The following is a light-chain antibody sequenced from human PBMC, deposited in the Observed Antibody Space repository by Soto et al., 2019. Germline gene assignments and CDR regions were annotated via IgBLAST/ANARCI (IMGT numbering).Light chain of an antibody. Sequence: DIQMTQSPSSVSASVGDRVSITCRASQGISNWLAWYQQKPGRAPKLLIYAASSLQSGVSSRFSGSGSGTDFTLTISSLQPEDFAIYYCQQRKFWLSFGGGTKVEIK. CDR1: QGISNW. J-gene: IGKJ4*01. CDR3: QQRKFWLS. CDR2: AAS. V-gene: IGKV1D-12*01.